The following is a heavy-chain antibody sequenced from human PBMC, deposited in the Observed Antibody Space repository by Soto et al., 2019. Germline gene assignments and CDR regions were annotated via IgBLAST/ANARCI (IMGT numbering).Heavy chain of an antibody. J-gene: IGHJ6*03. Sequence: SETLSLTCTVSGGSISSYYWSWIRQPPGKGLEWIGYIYYSGSTNYNPSLKSRVTISVDTSKNQFSLKLSSVTAADTAVYYCAREPAAAGPGHMDVSGKGTTVTVSS. V-gene: IGHV4-59*01. CDR1: GGSISSYY. CDR3: AREPAAAGPGHMDV. CDR2: IYYSGST. D-gene: IGHD6-13*01.